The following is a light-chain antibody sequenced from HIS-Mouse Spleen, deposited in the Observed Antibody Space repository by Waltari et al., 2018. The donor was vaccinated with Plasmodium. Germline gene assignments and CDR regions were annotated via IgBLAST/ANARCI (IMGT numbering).Light chain of an antibody. CDR2: EVS. CDR3: SSYAGSNNLV. Sequence: QSALTQPPSASGSPGQSVTISCTGTSSDVGGYNYVSWDQQHPGKAPKLMIYEVSKRPSGLPDRFSGSKSGNAASLTVSGLQAEDEADYYCSSYAGSNNLVFGGGTKLTVL. J-gene: IGLJ2*01. V-gene: IGLV2-8*01. CDR1: SSDVGGYNY.